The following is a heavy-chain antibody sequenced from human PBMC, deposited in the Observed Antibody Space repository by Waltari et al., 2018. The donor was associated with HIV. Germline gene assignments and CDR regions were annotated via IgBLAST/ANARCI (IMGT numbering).Heavy chain of an antibody. Sequence: QLQLQESGPGLVEPSETLSLTCIVSGGSISRSYYYWGWIRQPPGKGLEWSGSIYYSGTTYHNPSLKSRVTISVDTSNNQFSLKLTSVTAADTAVYYCARRHVPTTTDSYLLRSLEWLAAFDIWGPGTLVTVSS. CDR2: IYYSGTT. D-gene: IGHD3-3*01. CDR1: GGSISRSYYY. CDR3: ARRHVPTTTDSYLLRSLEWLAAFDI. V-gene: IGHV4-39*01. J-gene: IGHJ4*02.